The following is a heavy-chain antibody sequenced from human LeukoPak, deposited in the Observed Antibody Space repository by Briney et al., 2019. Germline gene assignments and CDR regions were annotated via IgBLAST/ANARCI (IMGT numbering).Heavy chain of an antibody. CDR1: GFTVSSYG. Sequence: PGGSLRLSCAASGFTVSSYGMHWVRQAPGKGLEWVAVIWYDGSNKYYADSVKGRFTISRDNSKNTLYLQVNGLRAEDTAVYYCARGPTYGDYLGDWFDPWGQGTLVTVSS. D-gene: IGHD4-17*01. J-gene: IGHJ5*02. CDR3: ARGPTYGDYLGDWFDP. CDR2: IWYDGSNK. V-gene: IGHV3-33*08.